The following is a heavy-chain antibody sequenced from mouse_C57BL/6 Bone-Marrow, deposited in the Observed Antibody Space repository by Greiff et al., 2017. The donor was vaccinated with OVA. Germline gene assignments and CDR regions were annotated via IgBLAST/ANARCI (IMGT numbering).Heavy chain of an antibody. J-gene: IGHJ3*01. Sequence: EVKVVESGPVLVKPGASVKMSCKASGYTFTDYYMNWVKQSHGKSLEWIGVINPYNGGTSYNQKFKGKATLTVDKSSSTAYMELNSLTSEDSAVYYCARWYYGSSYWFAYWGQGTLVTVSA. CDR2: INPYNGGT. D-gene: IGHD1-1*01. CDR1: GYTFTDYY. CDR3: ARWYYGSSYWFAY. V-gene: IGHV1-19*01.